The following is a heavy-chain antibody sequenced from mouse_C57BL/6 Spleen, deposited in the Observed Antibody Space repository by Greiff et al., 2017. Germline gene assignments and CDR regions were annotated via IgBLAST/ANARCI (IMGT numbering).Heavy chain of an antibody. J-gene: IGHJ4*01. Sequence: VQLQQSGAELMKPGASVKLSCKATGYTFTGYWIEWVKQRPGHGLEWIGEILPGSGSTNYNEKFKGKATFTADTSSNTAYMQLSSLTTEDSAIYDCARECYYDGSSYYAMDYWGQGTSVTVSS. CDR3: ARECYYDGSSYYAMDY. CDR2: ILPGSGST. V-gene: IGHV1-9*01. D-gene: IGHD1-1*01. CDR1: GYTFTGYW.